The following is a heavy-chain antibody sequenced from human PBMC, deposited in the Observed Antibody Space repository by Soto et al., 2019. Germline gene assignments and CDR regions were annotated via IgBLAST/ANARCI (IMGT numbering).Heavy chain of an antibody. CDR3: ARRLYYDSSGFEGGGMDV. J-gene: IGHJ6*02. V-gene: IGHV4-39*01. CDR1: GGSISSISYY. D-gene: IGHD3-22*01. CDR2: IYYSGST. Sequence: SATLSLTCTVSGGSISSISYYWGWIRQPPGKGLEWIGSIYYSGSTYYNPSLKSRVTISVDTSKNQFSLKLSSVTAADTAVYYCARRLYYDSSGFEGGGMDVWGQGTTVT.